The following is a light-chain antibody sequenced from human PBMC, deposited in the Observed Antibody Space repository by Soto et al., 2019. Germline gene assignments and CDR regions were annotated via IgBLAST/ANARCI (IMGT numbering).Light chain of an antibody. J-gene: IGKJ2*02. V-gene: IGKV3-15*01. CDR3: QQYNNRPPWT. CDR2: GAS. Sequence: EIVMTQSPATLSVSPGERATLSCRASQSVSSNLAWYQQKPGQAPRLLIYGASTRATGIPARFSGSGSGTEFTPTINSLQSEDFAVYYRQQYNNRPPWTFGQGTKPEIK. CDR1: QSVSSN.